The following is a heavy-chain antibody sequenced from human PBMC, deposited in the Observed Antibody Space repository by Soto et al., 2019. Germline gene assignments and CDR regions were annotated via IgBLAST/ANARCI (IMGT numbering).Heavy chain of an antibody. Sequence: EVQLVESGGGLVKPWGSLRLSCTASGFTFNTYSMNWVRQAPGRGLEWVSSISSSTTHILYADSVKGRFTISRDNGKNSLYLQINSLRAEDTAVYYCARDLQMATIRGGDYWGQGTQVTVYS. CDR1: GFTFNTYS. V-gene: IGHV3-21*02. CDR2: ISSSTTHI. J-gene: IGHJ4*02. CDR3: ARDLQMATIRGGDY. D-gene: IGHD5-12*01.